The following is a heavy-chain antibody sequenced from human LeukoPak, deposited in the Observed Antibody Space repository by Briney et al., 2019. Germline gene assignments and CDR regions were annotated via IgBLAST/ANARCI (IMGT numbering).Heavy chain of an antibody. CDR2: IIPIFGTA. V-gene: IGHV1-69*01. Sequence: ASVKVSCKASGGTFSSYAISWVRQAPGQALEWMGGIIPIFGTANYAQKFQGRVTITADESTSTAYMELSSLRSEDTAVYYCARDRYCSSTSCYYHDAFDIWGQGTMVTVSS. CDR3: ARDRYCSSTSCYYHDAFDI. CDR1: GGTFSSYA. D-gene: IGHD2-2*01. J-gene: IGHJ3*02.